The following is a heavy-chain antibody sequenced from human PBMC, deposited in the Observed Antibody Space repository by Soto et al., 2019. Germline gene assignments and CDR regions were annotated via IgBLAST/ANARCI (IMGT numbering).Heavy chain of an antibody. J-gene: IGHJ4*02. CDR1: GFTFSSYA. CDR2: ISGSGGST. D-gene: IGHD1-1*01. CDR3: AKDRNLLERRIWVPNLNDY. Sequence: SLILSCAASGFTFSSYAMSWVRQAPGKGLEWVSAISGSGGSTYYADSVKGRFTISRDNSKNTLYLQMNSLRAEDTAVYYCAKDRNLLERRIWVPNLNDYWGQGTLVTVSS. V-gene: IGHV3-23*01.